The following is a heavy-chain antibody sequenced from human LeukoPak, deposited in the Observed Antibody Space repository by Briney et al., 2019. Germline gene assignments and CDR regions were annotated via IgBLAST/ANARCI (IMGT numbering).Heavy chain of an antibody. CDR2: ISRASESI. J-gene: IGHJ5*02. CDR1: GFNFNTYS. D-gene: IGHD1-7*01. V-gene: IGHV3-21*01. Sequence: PGGSLRLSCGASGFNFNTYSMAWVRQAPGKGLEWVSIISRASESIFYADSVKGRFTISRDNAKNSLYLQMNGLRAEDTAAYYCARGATDTTRWFDPWGQGTLVTVSS. CDR3: ARGATDTTRWFDP.